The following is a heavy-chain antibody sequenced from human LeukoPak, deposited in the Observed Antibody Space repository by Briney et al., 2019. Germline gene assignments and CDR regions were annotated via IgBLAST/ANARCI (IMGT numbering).Heavy chain of an antibody. CDR1: GFTFSSYA. Sequence: GGSLRLSCAASGFTFSSYAMHWARQAPGKGLEWVAVISYDGSNKYYADSVKGRFTISRDNSKNTLYLQMNSLRAEDTALYYCAKDVNSSGYYLGFDYWGQGTLVTVSS. CDR3: AKDVNSSGYYLGFDY. D-gene: IGHD3-22*01. J-gene: IGHJ4*02. CDR2: ISYDGSNK. V-gene: IGHV3-30-3*01.